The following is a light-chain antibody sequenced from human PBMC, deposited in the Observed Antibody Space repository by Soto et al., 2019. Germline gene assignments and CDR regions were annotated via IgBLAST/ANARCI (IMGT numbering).Light chain of an antibody. CDR2: GAS. CDR3: LHLDSYPRT. Sequence: DIQMTQSPSSLSASVGDRVTITCRASQGIGTDLGWYQQKPGKAPKRLIYGASILQSGVPSRFSGSGSGTAFTLTISSLQPEDFATYYCLHLDSYPRTFGQGTKVEIK. J-gene: IGKJ1*01. CDR1: QGIGTD. V-gene: IGKV1-17*01.